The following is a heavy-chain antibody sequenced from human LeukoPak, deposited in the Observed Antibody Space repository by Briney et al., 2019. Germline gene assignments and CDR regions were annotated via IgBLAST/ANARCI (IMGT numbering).Heavy chain of an antibody. J-gene: IGHJ5*02. Sequence: ASVKVSCKASGYTFTSYDINRVRQATGQGLEWMGWMNPNSGNTGYAQKFQGRVTMTRSTSISTAYMELSSLRFEDTAVYYCARGRAHDYVWGSYRSHNWFDPWGQGTLVTVSS. CDR3: ARGRAHDYVWGSYRSHNWFDP. D-gene: IGHD3-16*02. V-gene: IGHV1-8*01. CDR2: MNPNSGNT. CDR1: GYTFTSYD.